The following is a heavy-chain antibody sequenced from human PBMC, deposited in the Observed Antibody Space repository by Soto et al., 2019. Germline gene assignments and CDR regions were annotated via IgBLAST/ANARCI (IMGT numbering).Heavy chain of an antibody. Sequence: PGGSLRLSCAASGFTFSNYGMHWVRQAPGKGLEWVAVISYDGSNKYYADSVKGRFTISRDNSKNTLYMQMNSLRGEDTAVYYCANIACYDFWSGHYYPYCIDVWGQVTTVTGS. J-gene: IGHJ6*02. CDR2: ISYDGSNK. CDR3: ANIACYDFWSGHYYPYCIDV. V-gene: IGHV3-30*18. D-gene: IGHD3-3*01. CDR1: GFTFSNYG.